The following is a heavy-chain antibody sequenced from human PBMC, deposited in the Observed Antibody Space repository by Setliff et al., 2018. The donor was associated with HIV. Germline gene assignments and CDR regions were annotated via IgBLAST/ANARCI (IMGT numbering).Heavy chain of an antibody. D-gene: IGHD3-10*01. V-gene: IGHV4-59*08. CDR3: ARHRRDYYGSGGYSA. CDR2: IFYSGTT. CDR1: GGSINSYY. Sequence: SLTCTVSGGSINSYYWSWIRQPPGKGLEWIGYIFYSGTTSYNPSLKSRVTISVDTSKNQFSLKLSSVTAADTAVYYCARHRRDYYGSGGYSAWGQGTLVTVSS. J-gene: IGHJ5*02.